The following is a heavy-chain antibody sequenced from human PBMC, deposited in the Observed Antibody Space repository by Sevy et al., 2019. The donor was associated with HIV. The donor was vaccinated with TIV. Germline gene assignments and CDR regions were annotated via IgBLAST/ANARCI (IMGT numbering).Heavy chain of an antibody. CDR3: ARDRGSGSYWGGFDY. CDR1: GGTFSSYA. D-gene: IGHD1-26*01. CDR2: NIPIFGTA. Sequence: ASVKVSCKASGGTFSSYAISWVRQAPGQGLEWMGGNIPIFGTANYAQKFQGRVTITADKSTSTAYMELSSLRSEDTAVYYCARDRGSGSYWGGFDYWGQGTLVTVSS. J-gene: IGHJ4*02. V-gene: IGHV1-69*06.